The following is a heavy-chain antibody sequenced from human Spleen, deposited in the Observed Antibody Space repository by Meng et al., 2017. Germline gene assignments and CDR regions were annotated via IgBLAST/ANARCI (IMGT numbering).Heavy chain of an antibody. CDR2: IYPGDSDT. V-gene: IGHV5-51*01. CDR1: GYSFTSYW. J-gene: IGHJ4*01. Sequence: GGSLRLSCKGSGYSFTSYWIGWVRQMPGKGLEWMGIIYPGDSDTRYSPSFQGQVTISADKSIRTAYLQWSSLKASDTAMYYCARSTKQPFRVTMVRGVEYYFDYWGQGTLVTVSS. D-gene: IGHD3-10*01. CDR3: ARSTKQPFRVTMVRGVEYYFDY.